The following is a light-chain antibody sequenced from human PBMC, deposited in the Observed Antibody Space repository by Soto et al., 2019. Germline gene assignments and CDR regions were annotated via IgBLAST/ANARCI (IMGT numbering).Light chain of an antibody. V-gene: IGKV1-39*01. CDR1: QTITNY. J-gene: IGKJ1*01. Sequence: DIQMTQSPSSLTASVGDRVTITCRASQTITNYLNWYQQQPGKAPKLLIYGASTLQSGVPSRFSGARSGTDFTLTINNLQPEDFATYYCQQTYSVPLTFGQGTKVEIK. CDR2: GAS. CDR3: QQTYSVPLT.